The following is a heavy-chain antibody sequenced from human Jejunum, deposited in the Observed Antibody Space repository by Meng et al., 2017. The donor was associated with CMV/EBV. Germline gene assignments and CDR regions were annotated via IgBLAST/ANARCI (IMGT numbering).Heavy chain of an antibody. D-gene: IGHD2-2*01. CDR1: FTFSGSA. J-gene: IGHJ4*02. Sequence: FTFSGSAIHWVRQASGKGLEWVGRIRSKTHSYATAYAASVKGRFTISRDESKNTAYLQMNSLKAEDTALYYCTRVVPAASTAFFDYWGQGTLVTVSS. V-gene: IGHV3-73*01. CDR2: IRSKTHSYAT. CDR3: TRVVPAASTAFFDY.